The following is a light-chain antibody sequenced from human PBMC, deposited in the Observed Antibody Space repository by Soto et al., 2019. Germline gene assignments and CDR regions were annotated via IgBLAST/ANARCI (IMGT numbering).Light chain of an antibody. Sequence: DIQMTQSPSTLSASVGDRVTITCLASPSISSWLAWYQQKPGKAPNLLIYKASSLERGVPSRFSGSGSGTEFTLNISSRQPDDFSTYYCQQENSYPLTCGGGTDVGI. CDR1: PSISSW. CDR3: QQENSYPLT. J-gene: IGKJ4*01. CDR2: KAS. V-gene: IGKV1-5*03.